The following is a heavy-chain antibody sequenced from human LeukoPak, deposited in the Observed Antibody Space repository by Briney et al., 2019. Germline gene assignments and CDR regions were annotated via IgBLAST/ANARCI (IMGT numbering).Heavy chain of an antibody. V-gene: IGHV3-30*03. CDR3: ARDKSYFGSGNYHYFDS. CDR1: GFAFSQFP. CDR2: ISHDGGNK. Sequence: GGSLRLSCVASGFAFSQFPVHWVRRAPGKRLEWVAFISHDGGNKKYGDSVKGRFTISRDNSKNTVYLQMNSLRPGDTALYYCARDKSYFGSGNYHYFDSWGQGALVIVSS. J-gene: IGHJ4*02. D-gene: IGHD3-10*01.